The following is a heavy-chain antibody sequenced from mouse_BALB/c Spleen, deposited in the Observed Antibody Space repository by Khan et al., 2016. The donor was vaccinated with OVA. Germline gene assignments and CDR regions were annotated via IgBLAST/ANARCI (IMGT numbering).Heavy chain of an antibody. D-gene: IGHD2-3*01. Sequence: QVQLKESGAELVRPGSSVKISCKASGHAFSNYWMNWVQQRPGQGLEWIGQIYPGEANTNYNGKFKGKVTLTVDKSSSTAYMQLSSLTSEDSAVYFCAREGYDGYYRAWFAYWGQGTLVTVSA. CDR3: AREGYDGYYRAWFAY. J-gene: IGHJ3*01. V-gene: IGHV1-80*01. CDR1: GHAFSNYW. CDR2: IYPGEANT.